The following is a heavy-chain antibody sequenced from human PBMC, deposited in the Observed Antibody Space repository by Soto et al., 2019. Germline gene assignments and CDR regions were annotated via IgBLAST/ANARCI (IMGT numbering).Heavy chain of an antibody. D-gene: IGHD3-3*01. Sequence: GSLRLSCVASGFIVSSNQMSWVRQAPGKGLEWVSVIYSGHTTYYADSVEGRFTISRDDSKNTLYLQMNSLRVEDTAVYYCVRGPSDHKLRLVEWPYGDYWGQGALVTVSS. CDR3: VRGPSDHKLRLVEWPYGDY. CDR1: GFIVSSNQ. V-gene: IGHV3-53*01. J-gene: IGHJ4*02. CDR2: IYSGHTT.